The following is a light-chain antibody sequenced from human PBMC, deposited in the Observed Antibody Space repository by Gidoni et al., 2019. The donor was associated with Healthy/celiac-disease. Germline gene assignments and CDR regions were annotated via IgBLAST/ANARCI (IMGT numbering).Light chain of an antibody. V-gene: IGKV3-20*01. CDR2: GAS. CDR3: QQYGSSAALT. Sequence: EIVLTQSPGTLSLSPGVRATLSCRPSQSVSSSYLPWSQQTPGQAPRPLIYGASSRATGIPDRFSGSESGTDFALTISRLEPEDFAVYYCQQYGSSAALTFGGGTKVEIK. CDR1: QSVSSSY. J-gene: IGKJ4*01.